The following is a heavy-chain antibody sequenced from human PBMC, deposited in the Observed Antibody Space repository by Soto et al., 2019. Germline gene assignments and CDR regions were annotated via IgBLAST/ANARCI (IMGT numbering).Heavy chain of an antibody. CDR2: IIPIFGTA. Sequence: QVQLVQSGAEVKKPGSSVKVSCKASGGTFSSYAISWVRQAPGQGLEWMGGIIPIFGTANYAQKFQGRVTXXAXEXXSTAYMELSSLRSEDTAVYYCARDGLYGGFSNFDYWGQGTLVTVSS. D-gene: IGHD5-12*01. V-gene: IGHV1-69*12. J-gene: IGHJ4*02. CDR1: GGTFSSYA. CDR3: ARDGLYGGFSNFDY.